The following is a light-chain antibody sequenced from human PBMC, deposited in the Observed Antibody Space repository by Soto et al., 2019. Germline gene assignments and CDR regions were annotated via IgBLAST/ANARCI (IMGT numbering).Light chain of an antibody. J-gene: IGKJ5*01. V-gene: IGKV3-15*01. CDR1: QSVSGN. CDR2: GAS. Sequence: EIVMTQSPATLSVSPGERATLSCRASQSVSGNLAWYQQKPGQAPRLLIYGASTRATGIPARFSGSGSGTEFTIPISSLQSEDFAVYYCQQYNNWSPITFGQGTRLEIK. CDR3: QQYNNWSPIT.